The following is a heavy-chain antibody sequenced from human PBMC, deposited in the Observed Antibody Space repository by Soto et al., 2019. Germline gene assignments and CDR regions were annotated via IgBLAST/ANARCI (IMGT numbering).Heavy chain of an antibody. J-gene: IGHJ4*02. CDR1: GGSFSGYY. CDR2: INHSGST. D-gene: IGHD6-6*01. Sequence: QVQLQQWGAGLLKPSETLSLTCAVYGGSFSGYYWSWIRQPPGKGLEWIGEINHSGSTNYNQYLKSRDTLSVDTSKHQFSLQLSCVPAAVTAVYYCARGRSIAARLSGHWGQGTLVTVSS. CDR3: ARGRSIAARLSGH. V-gene: IGHV4-34*01.